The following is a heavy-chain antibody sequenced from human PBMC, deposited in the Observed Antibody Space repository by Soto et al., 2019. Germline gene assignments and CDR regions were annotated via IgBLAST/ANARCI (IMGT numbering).Heavy chain of an antibody. CDR1: GGSISSGGYY. CDR3: ARGRGVTMVRGVIMGGWFDP. D-gene: IGHD3-10*01. J-gene: IGHJ5*02. Sequence: QVQLQESGPGLVKPSQTLSLTCTVSGGSISSGGYYWSWIRQHPGKGLEWIGYIYYSGSTYYNPSLQSRVTISVDTSKNQFSLKLSSVTAADTAVYYCARGRGVTMVRGVIMGGWFDPWGQGTLVTVSS. CDR2: IYYSGST. V-gene: IGHV4-31*03.